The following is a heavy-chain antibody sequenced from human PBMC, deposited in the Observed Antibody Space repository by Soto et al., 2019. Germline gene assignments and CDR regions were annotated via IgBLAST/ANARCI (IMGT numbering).Heavy chain of an antibody. D-gene: IGHD1-1*01. CDR1: GFTFSGAS. Sequence: GGSLRLSCAASGFTFSGASMSWVRQAPGKGLEWVSTFSIGGDYTYYADSVKGRFTISRDNSKNTLYLQMNSLRAEDTAVYYCAKLTTSWGQGTLVTVSS. V-gene: IGHV3-23*01. CDR2: FSIGGDYT. CDR3: AKLTTS. J-gene: IGHJ4*02.